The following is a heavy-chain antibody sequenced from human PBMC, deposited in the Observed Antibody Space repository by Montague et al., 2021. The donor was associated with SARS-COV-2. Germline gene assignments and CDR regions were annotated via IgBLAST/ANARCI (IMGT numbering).Heavy chain of an antibody. CDR3: TRLPRGSGTWGYFDY. CDR2: MHDSGTA. V-gene: IGHV4-59*08. J-gene: IGHJ4*02. Sequence: SETLSLTCTVSDGSIRSYYWNWMRQTPGKGLEWIGYMHDSGTANYNPSLRSRVTLMVDASRNQFSLELSSVTAADTVMYYCTRLPRGSGTWGYFDYWAQGTLVTVSS. CDR1: DGSIRSYY. D-gene: IGHD3-10*01.